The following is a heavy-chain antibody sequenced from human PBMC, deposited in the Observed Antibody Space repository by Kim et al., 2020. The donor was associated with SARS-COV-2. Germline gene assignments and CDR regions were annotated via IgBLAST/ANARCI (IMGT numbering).Heavy chain of an antibody. Sequence: ASVKVSCKASGYTFTSYAIHWVRQAPGQRLEWMGWINAGNGNTKYSQNFQGRVTITRDTSASTAYMELSSLRSEDTAVYYCARPSFYGDYVDYWGQGTLVTVSS. CDR2: INAGNGNT. CDR3: ARPSFYGDYVDY. CDR1: GYTFTSYA. J-gene: IGHJ4*02. V-gene: IGHV1-3*01. D-gene: IGHD4-17*01.